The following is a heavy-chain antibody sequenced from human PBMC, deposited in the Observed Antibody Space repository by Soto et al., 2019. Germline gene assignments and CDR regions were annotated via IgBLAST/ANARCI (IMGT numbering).Heavy chain of an antibody. CDR1: GFTFSYYG. D-gene: IGHD3-16*01. V-gene: IGHV3-33*01. CDR3: ARWTLPYYYYGMDV. Sequence: PGGSLRLSCAASGFTFSYYGMHWVRQAPGKGLEWGAVIWYDGSNKYYADSVKGRFTISRDNSKNTLYLQMNSLRAEDTAVYYCARWTLPYYYYGMDVWGQGTTVTVSS. CDR2: IWYDGSNK. J-gene: IGHJ6*02.